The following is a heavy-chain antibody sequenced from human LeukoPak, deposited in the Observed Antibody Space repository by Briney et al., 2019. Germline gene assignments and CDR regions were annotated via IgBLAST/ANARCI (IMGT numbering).Heavy chain of an antibody. CDR2: INPSGGST. V-gene: IGHV1-46*01. D-gene: IGHD6-13*01. Sequence: ASVKVSCKASGYTFTSYYMHWVRQAPGQGLEWMGIINPSGGSTSYAQKFQGRDTMTRDTSTSTVYMELSSLRSEDTAVYYCARENIAAAGVDPWGQGTLVTVSS. CDR3: ARENIAAAGVDP. CDR1: GYTFTSYY. J-gene: IGHJ5*02.